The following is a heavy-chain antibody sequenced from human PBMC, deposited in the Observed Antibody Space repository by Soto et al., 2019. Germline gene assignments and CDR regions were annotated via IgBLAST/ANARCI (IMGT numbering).Heavy chain of an antibody. CDR2: IYWDDDK. CDR3: ARGGYCISTSCPEVSFDY. D-gene: IGHD2-2*03. J-gene: IGHJ4*02. V-gene: IGHV2-5*02. CDR1: GFSLSTSGVG. Sequence: SGPTLVNPTQTLTLTCTFSGFSLSTSGVGVGRIRQPPGKALEWLALIYWDDDKRYSPSLKSRLTITKDTSKNQVVLTMTNMDPVDTATYYCARGGYCISTSCPEVSFDYWGQGTLVTVSS.